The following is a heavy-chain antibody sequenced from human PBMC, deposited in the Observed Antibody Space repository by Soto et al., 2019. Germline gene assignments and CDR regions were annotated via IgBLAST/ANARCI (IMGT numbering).Heavy chain of an antibody. CDR1: GGTFSGYT. CDR3: ARVTYYYDSSGPFDY. V-gene: IGHV1-69*02. Sequence: QVQLVQSGAEVKKPGSSVKVSCKASGGTFSGYTISWVRQAPGQGLEWMGRIIPILGIANYAQKFQGRVTITADKSTSTAYMELSSLRSEDTAVYYCARVTYYYDSSGPFDYWGQGTLVTVSS. D-gene: IGHD3-22*01. J-gene: IGHJ4*02. CDR2: IIPILGIA.